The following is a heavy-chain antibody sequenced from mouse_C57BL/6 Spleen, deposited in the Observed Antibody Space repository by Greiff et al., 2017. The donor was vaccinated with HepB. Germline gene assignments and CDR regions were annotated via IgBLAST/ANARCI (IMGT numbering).Heavy chain of an antibody. CDR1: GFTFSDYY. CDR3: ARQEDYGNYFYAMDY. J-gene: IGHJ4*01. D-gene: IGHD2-1*01. Sequence: EVQRVESGGGLVQPGGSLKLSCAASGFTFSDYYMYWVRQTPEKRLEWVAYISNGGGSTYYPDTVKGRFTISRYNAKNTLYLQMSRLKSEDTAMYYCARQEDYGNYFYAMDYWGQGTSVTVSS. V-gene: IGHV5-12*01. CDR2: ISNGGGST.